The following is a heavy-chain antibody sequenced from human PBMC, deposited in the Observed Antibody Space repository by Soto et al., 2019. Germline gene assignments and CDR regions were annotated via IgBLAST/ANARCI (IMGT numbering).Heavy chain of an antibody. Sequence: LRLSCASSGFTLSMSAVNWVRQAPGKGLEWVSYVSDSGDRTYYADSVKGRFTISRDRSKNTVSLQMDSLRAEDTAVYYCAKDRGIIVKAGDAFDVWGQGTKVPVSS. V-gene: IGHV3-23*01. J-gene: IGHJ3*01. CDR3: AKDRGIIVKAGDAFDV. D-gene: IGHD3-16*02. CDR1: GFTLSMSA. CDR2: VSDSGDRT.